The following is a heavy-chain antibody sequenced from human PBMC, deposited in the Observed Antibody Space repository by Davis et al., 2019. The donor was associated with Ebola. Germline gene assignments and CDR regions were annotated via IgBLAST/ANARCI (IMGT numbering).Heavy chain of an antibody. CDR3: ARKMDSSPLSYGMDV. CDR2: IASSGKTI. CDR1: GFTFSSYA. V-gene: IGHV3-48*04. D-gene: IGHD6-13*01. Sequence: GESLKISCAASGFTFSSYAMSWVRQAPGKGLEWVSYIASSGKTIYYADSVKGRFTISRDNANNSLYLQMNSLRAEDTAVYYCARKMDSSPLSYGMDVWGQGTTVTVSS. J-gene: IGHJ6*02.